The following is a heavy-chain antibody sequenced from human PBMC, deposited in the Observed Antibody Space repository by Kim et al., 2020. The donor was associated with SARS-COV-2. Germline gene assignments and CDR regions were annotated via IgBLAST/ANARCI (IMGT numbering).Heavy chain of an antibody. V-gene: IGHV3-30*07. J-gene: IGHJ3*02. Sequence: VKGQLTISRNKSKNTLYLQMNSLRAEDTAVYYCARNYYGSGSYYTNDAFDIWGQGTMVTVSS. CDR3: ARNYYGSGSYYTNDAFDI. D-gene: IGHD3-10*01.